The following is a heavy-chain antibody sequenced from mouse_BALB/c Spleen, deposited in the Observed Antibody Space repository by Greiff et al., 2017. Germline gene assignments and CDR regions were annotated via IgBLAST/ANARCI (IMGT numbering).Heavy chain of an antibody. CDR1: GYSITSDYA. V-gene: IGHV3-2*02. J-gene: IGHJ2*01. D-gene: IGHD2-14*01. CDR2: ISYSGST. Sequence: EVKLMESGPGLVKPSQSLSLTCTVTGYSITSDYAWNWIRQFPGNTLGWVGYISYSGSTSYNPYLKSRISITRDTSNNQFFLQLNSVTTEDTAPHYCAKENYRYDDFDYTGEDTPLTLSS. CDR3: AKENYRYDDFDY.